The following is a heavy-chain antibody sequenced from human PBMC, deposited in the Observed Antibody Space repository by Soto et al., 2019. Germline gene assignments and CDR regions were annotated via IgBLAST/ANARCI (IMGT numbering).Heavy chain of an antibody. CDR1: GFSLTGYY. D-gene: IGHD3-16*01. Sequence: GASVKVSCKASGFSLTGYYFHWIRAAPGQGLEWLGWINPNTGGTTYAQKFQGRVTLTWDTSINTAYMELSSLRPDDTAMYYCARERYQVLSEGMDVWGQGTSVTVS. CDR2: INPNTGGT. V-gene: IGHV1-2*02. J-gene: IGHJ6*02. CDR3: ARERYQVLSEGMDV.